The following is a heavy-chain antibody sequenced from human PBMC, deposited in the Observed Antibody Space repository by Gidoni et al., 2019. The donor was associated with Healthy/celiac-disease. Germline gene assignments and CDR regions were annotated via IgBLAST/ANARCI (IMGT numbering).Heavy chain of an antibody. CDR1: GVPFSSYE. D-gene: IGHD3-10*01. CDR2: ISSSGSTI. CDR3: ARERITMVRGEGFDP. J-gene: IGHJ5*02. V-gene: IGHV3-48*03. Sequence: EVQLVESGGGLVQTGGSMRISCAVLGVPFSSYEMNWVRQAPCKGLECVSYISSSGSTIYYADSVKGRFTISRDNAKNSLYLQMNSLRAEDTAVYYCARERITMVRGEGFDPWGQGTLVTVSS.